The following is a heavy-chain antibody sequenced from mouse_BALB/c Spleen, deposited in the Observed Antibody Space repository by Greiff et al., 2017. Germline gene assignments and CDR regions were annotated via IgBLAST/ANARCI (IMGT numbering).Heavy chain of an antibody. CDR2: ISNGGGST. D-gene: IGHD4-1*01. J-gene: IGHJ1*01. V-gene: IGHV5-12-2*01. Sequence: EVMLVESGGGLVQPGGSLKLSCAASGFTFSSYTMSWVRQTPEKRLEWVAYISNGGGSTYYPDTVKGRFTISRDNAKNTLYLQMSSLKSEDTAMYYCARQVTGSRYFDVWGAGTTVTVSS. CDR1: GFTFSSYT. CDR3: ARQVTGSRYFDV.